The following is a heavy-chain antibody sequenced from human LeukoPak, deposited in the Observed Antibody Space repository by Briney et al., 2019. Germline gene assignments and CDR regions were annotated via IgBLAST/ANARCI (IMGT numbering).Heavy chain of an antibody. V-gene: IGHV4-31*03. CDR3: AREMYNWNYFDY. D-gene: IGHD1-20*01. CDR2: IYYSGST. CDR1: GGSISSGGYY. Sequence: TLSLTCTVSGGSISSGGYYWSWIRQHPGKGLEWIGYIYYSGSTYYNPSLKSRVTISVDTSKNQFSLKLSSVTAADTAVYYCAREMYNWNYFDYWGQGTLVTVSS. J-gene: IGHJ4*02.